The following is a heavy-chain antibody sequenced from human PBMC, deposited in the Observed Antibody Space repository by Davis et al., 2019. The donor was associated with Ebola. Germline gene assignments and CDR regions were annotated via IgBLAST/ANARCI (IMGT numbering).Heavy chain of an antibody. D-gene: IGHD2-21*02. Sequence: PGGSLRLSCAASGFTFRNYGMHWVRQAPGKGLEWVSGISWDSGTIGYADSVKGRFTISRDNAKNSLYLQMNSLRAEDTAVYYCARCSGGDCYPGSGMYYGLDVWGQGTTVTVS. CDR1: GFTFRNYG. CDR3: ARCSGGDCYPGSGMYYGLDV. V-gene: IGHV3-48*04. J-gene: IGHJ6*02. CDR2: ISWDSGTI.